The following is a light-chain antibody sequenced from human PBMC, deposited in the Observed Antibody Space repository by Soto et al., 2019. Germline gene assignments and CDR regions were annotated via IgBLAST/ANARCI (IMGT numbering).Light chain of an antibody. CDR2: DTF. Sequence: EIVMTQSPATLSVSPGGRATLSCRASQGVGNNLAWYQQKPGLAPRLLIFDTFTRATGVPARFSGSGSGTEFTLTISSLQSEDFAIYYCQQYNSWPPALTFGRGTKVEIK. CDR3: QQYNSWPPALT. V-gene: IGKV3-15*01. J-gene: IGKJ4*01. CDR1: QGVGNN.